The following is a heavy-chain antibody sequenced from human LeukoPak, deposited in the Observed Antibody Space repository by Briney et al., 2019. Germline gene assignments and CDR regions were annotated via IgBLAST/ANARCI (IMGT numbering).Heavy chain of an antibody. V-gene: IGHV4-30-2*01. J-gene: IGHJ5*02. CDR3: ARLSVADDWFDP. Sequence: SQTLSLTCAVSGGSISSGGYSWSWIRQPPGKGLEWIGYIYHSGSTYYNPSLKSRVTISVDRPKNQFSLKLSSVTAADTAVYYCARLSVADDWFDPWGQGTLVTVSS. CDR2: IYHSGST. D-gene: IGHD6-19*01. CDR1: GGSISSGGYS.